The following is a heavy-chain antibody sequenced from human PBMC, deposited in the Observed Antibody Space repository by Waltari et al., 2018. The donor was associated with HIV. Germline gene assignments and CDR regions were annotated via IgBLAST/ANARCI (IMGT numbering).Heavy chain of an antibody. J-gene: IGHJ4*02. CDR3: ARDLLNVGGVCPLGY. V-gene: IGHV1-46*01. CDR1: GYTFTSYY. CDR2: INPSGGST. Sequence: QVQLVQSGAEVKKPGASVKVSCKASGYTFTSYYMHWVRQAPGQGLEWMGIINPSGGSTSYAQKFQGRVTMTRDTSTSTVYMELSSLRSEDTAVYYCARDLLNVGGVCPLGYWGQGTLVTVSS. D-gene: IGHD2-8*02.